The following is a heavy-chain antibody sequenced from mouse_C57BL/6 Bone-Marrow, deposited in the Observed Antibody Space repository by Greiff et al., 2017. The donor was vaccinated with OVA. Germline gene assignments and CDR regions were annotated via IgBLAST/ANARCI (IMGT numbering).Heavy chain of an antibody. J-gene: IGHJ4*01. CDR2: IDPSDSYT. V-gene: IGHV1-59*01. CDR1: GYTFTSYW. D-gene: IGHD1-1*01. CDR3: ARGGYYYGSSYAMDY. Sequence: QVQLQQSGAELVRPGTSVKLSCKASGYTFTSYWMHWVKQRPGQGLEWIGVIDPSDSYTNYNQKFKGKATLTVDTSSSTAYMQLSSLTSEDSAVYYCARGGYYYGSSYAMDYWGQGTSVTVSS.